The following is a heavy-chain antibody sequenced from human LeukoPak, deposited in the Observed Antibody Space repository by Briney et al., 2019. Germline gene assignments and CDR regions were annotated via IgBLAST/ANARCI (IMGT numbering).Heavy chain of an antibody. Sequence: GASVKVSCKASGYTFTSYDINWVRQATRQGLEWMGWMNPNSGNTGYAQKFQGRVTMTRNTSISTAYMEPSSLRSEDTAVYYCARPRRKQYYMDVWGKGTTVTVSS. CDR2: MNPNSGNT. V-gene: IGHV1-8*01. D-gene: IGHD1-14*01. J-gene: IGHJ6*03. CDR1: GYTFTSYD. CDR3: ARPRRKQYYMDV.